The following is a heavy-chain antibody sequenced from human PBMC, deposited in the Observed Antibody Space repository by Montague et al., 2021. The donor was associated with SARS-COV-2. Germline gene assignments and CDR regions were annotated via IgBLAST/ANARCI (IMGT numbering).Heavy chain of an antibody. D-gene: IGHD3-22*01. CDR1: GLTFNNFA. CDR2: ISGGGSTT. J-gene: IGHJ4*02. V-gene: IGHV3-23*01. Sequence: SLRLSCAASGLTFNNFAMTWVRQAPGKGLEWVSAISGGGSTTHYADSVKGRFTISRDNSKNTLYLQMSSLRAEDTAIYYCAKEDSGGFYPDYWGQGTLVTVSS. CDR3: AKEDSGGFYPDY.